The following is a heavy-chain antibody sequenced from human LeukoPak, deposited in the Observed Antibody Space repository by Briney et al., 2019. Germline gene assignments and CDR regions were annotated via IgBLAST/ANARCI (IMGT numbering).Heavy chain of an antibody. CDR1: GYIFTGYY. CDR3: ARMTGLYYKHYMDV. D-gene: IGHD3-10*01. V-gene: IGHV1-2*02. CDR2: INPNSGDT. J-gene: IGHJ6*03. Sequence: ASVKVSCKASGYIFTGYYMHWVRQAPGQGLEWMGWINPNSGDTNYAQKFQGRVTMTRDTSTSTAYMELRSLRSDGTAVYYCARMTGLYYKHYMDVWGKGTTVTVSS.